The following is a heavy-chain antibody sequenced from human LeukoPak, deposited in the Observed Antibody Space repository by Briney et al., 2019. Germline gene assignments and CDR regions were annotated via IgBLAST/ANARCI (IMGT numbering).Heavy chain of an antibody. D-gene: IGHD6-6*01. Sequence: SETLSLTCTVSGGSISGSSNYGGWIRQPPGKGLEWIGSIHYSGTTYYNPSLKSRVTISVDTSKNQFSLKLRSVTAADTAVYYCARGVKIEYSSSSRNWYLDLWGRGTLVTVSS. CDR1: GGSISGSSNY. V-gene: IGHV4-39*07. CDR3: ARGVKIEYSSSSRNWYLDL. CDR2: IHYSGTT. J-gene: IGHJ2*01.